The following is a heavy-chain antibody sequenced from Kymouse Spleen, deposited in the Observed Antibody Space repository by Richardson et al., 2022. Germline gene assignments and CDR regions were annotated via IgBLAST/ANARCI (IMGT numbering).Heavy chain of an antibody. V-gene: IGHV3-30*18. CDR3: AKKEMIVVVITTDYYYGMDV. CDR1: GFTFSSYG. Sequence: QVQLVESGGGVVQPGRSLRLSCAASGFTFSSYGMHWVRQAPGKGLEWVAVISYDGSNKYYADSVKGRFTISRDNSKNTLYLQMNSLRAEDTAVYYCAKKEMIVVVITTDYYYGMDVWGQGTTVTVSS. D-gene: IGHD3-22*01. CDR2: ISYDGSNK. J-gene: IGHJ6*02.